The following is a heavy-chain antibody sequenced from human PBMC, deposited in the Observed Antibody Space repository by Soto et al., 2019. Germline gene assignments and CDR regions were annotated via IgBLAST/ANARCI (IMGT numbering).Heavy chain of an antibody. D-gene: IGHD3-10*01. CDR3: AKIPTGSGSSKFDY. J-gene: IGHJ4*02. CDR2: ISGSGSFT. V-gene: IGHV3-23*01. CDR1: GFTFRTYA. Sequence: GSLRLSCAASGFTFRTYAMNWVRQAPGKGLEWISAISGSGSFTHYADSVRGRFTISRDNSQNQLYLQMNNLRGDDTAMYYCAKIPTGSGSSKFDYWGQGIQVTVSS.